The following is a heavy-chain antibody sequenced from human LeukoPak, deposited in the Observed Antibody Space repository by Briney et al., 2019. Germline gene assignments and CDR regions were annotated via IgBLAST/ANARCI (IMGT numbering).Heavy chain of an antibody. Sequence: GGSLGLSCAASGFIFSSYAMHWVRQAPGKGLEWVAFISYDGNNNYYADSVKGRFTISRDNSKNTLYLLMNSLRAEDTAVYYCTRDGYNLSFDYWGQGTLVTVSS. V-gene: IGHV3-30-3*01. CDR1: GFIFSSYA. J-gene: IGHJ4*02. CDR2: ISYDGNNN. D-gene: IGHD5-24*01. CDR3: TRDGYNLSFDY.